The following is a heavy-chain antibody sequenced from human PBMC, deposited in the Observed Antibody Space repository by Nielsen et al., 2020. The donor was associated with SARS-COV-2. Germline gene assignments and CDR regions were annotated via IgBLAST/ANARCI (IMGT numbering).Heavy chain of an antibody. CDR3: ARVPTYYDSSGSYAGDY. D-gene: IGHD3-22*01. CDR1: GFTFSSYS. CDR2: ISSSSSYI. V-gene: IGHV3-21*01. J-gene: IGHJ4*02. Sequence: GGSLRLSCAASGFTFSSYSMNWVRQAPGKGLEWVSSISSSSSYIYYADLVKGRFTISRDNAKNSLYLQMNSLRAEDTAVYYCARVPTYYDSSGSYAGDYWGQGTLVTVSS.